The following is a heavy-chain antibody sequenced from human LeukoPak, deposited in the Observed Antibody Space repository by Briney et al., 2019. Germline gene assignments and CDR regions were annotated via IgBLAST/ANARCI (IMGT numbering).Heavy chain of an antibody. V-gene: IGHV1-2*02. J-gene: IGHJ5*02. CDR3: ARDRSGDTVVVPAANCFDP. Sequence: ASVKVSCKVSGYTLTELSMHWVRQAPGQGLEWMGWINPNSGGTNYAQKFQGRVTMTRDTSISTAYMELSRLRSDDTAVYYCARDRSGDTVVVPAANCFDPWGQGTLVTVSS. CDR2: INPNSGGT. D-gene: IGHD2-2*01. CDR1: GYTLTELS.